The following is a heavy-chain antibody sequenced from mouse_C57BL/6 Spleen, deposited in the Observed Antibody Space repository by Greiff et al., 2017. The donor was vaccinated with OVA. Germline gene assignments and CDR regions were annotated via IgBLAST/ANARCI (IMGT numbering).Heavy chain of an antibody. D-gene: IGHD1-1*01. CDR1: GYAFSSSW. CDR2: IYPGDGDT. V-gene: IGHV1-82*01. CDR3: AREGVITTVVAKDDYYAMDY. J-gene: IGHJ4*01. Sequence: VQLQQSGPELVKPGASVKISCKASGYAFSSSWMNWVKQRPGKGLEWIGRIYPGDGDTNYNGKFKGKATLTADKSSSTAYMQLSSLTSEDSAVYFCAREGVITTVVAKDDYYAMDYWGQGTSVTVSS.